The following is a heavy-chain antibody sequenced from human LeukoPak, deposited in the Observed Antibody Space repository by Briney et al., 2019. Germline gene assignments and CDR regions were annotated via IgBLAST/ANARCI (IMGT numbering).Heavy chain of an antibody. V-gene: IGHV4-30-2*01. D-gene: IGHD7-27*01. CDR3: ARFSPRAMGNYLDF. CDR1: GGSISSGSYS. CDR2: IYPRGST. J-gene: IGHJ4*02. Sequence: SETLSLTCAVSGGSISSGSYSWSWIRQPPGKGLEWIGYIYPRGSTYYNPSLKSRVILSLDKSANEFSLNLSSVTAADTAVYYCARFSPRAMGNYLDFWGQGTLVTVSS.